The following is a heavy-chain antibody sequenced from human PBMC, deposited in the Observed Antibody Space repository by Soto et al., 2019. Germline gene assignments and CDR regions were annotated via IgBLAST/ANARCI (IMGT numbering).Heavy chain of an antibody. V-gene: IGHV3-74*01. J-gene: IGHJ4*03. D-gene: IGHD3-16*02. Sequence: EVQLEESGGGLVQPGGSLRLSCAASGITFSTYWMHWVRQAPGKGLVWVSGINSDGSSRAYADSVKGRITISRDNAKNTLYLQMNSLRVEDTAVYYCARVYRYFDYWGQGALVTVSS. CDR3: ARVYRYFDY. CDR1: GITFSTYW. CDR2: INSDGSSR.